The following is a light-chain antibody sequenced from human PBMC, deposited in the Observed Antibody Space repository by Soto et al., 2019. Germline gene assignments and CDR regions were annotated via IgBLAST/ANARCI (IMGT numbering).Light chain of an antibody. CDR1: QSVSSSY. CDR3: QQYGSSPT. V-gene: IGKV3-20*01. Sequence: DIVLTQSPGTMSLSPGERATLSCRASQSVSSSYLAWSQQKPGQAPRLLIYGASSRATGIPDRFSGSGSGTDFTLTISRLEPEDFAVYYCQQYGSSPTFGGGTKVEIK. CDR2: GAS. J-gene: IGKJ4*01.